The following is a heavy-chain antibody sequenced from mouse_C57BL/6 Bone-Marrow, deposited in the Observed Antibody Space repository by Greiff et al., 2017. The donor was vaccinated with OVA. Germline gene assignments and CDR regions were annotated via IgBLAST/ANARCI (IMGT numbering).Heavy chain of an antibody. V-gene: IGHV5-9-1*02. CDR3: TRLLDAMDY. CDR1: GFTFSSYA. D-gene: IGHD2-1*01. Sequence: EVKLMESGEGLVKPGGSLKLSCAASGFTFSSYAMSWVRQTPEKRLEWVAYISNGGDYIYYADTVKGRFTISKNNARNTQYPQMSSLKSEDTAMYYCTRLLDAMDYWGQGTSVTVSS. J-gene: IGHJ4*01. CDR2: ISNGGDYI.